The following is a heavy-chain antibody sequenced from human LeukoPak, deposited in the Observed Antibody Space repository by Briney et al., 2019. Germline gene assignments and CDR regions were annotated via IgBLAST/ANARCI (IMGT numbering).Heavy chain of an antibody. CDR1: GGSISSHY. Sequence: SETLSLTSSVSGGSISSHYWIWFRQPPGKGLEWIGHRHDSGSSNYNPSLKSRVTISIDTSKNQFSLKLNSVTAADTADYYCARAPVVRGVFGWFDFWGQGVLVTVSS. J-gene: IGHJ5*01. CDR3: ARAPVVRGVFGWFDF. CDR2: RHDSGSS. V-gene: IGHV4-59*11. D-gene: IGHD3-10*01.